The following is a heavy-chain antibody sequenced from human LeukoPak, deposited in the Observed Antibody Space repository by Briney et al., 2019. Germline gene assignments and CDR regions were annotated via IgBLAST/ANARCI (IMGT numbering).Heavy chain of an antibody. CDR2: IYYSGST. V-gene: IGHV4-39*01. CDR3: ARLLVIAVAGKFDY. CDR1: GGSISSSSYY. Sequence: PSETLSLTCTVSGGSISSSSYYWGWIRQPPGKGLEWIGSIYYSGSTYYNPSLKSRVTISVDTSKNQFSLKLSSVTAADTAVYYCARLLVIAVAGKFDYWGQGTLVTVSS. J-gene: IGHJ4*02. D-gene: IGHD6-19*01.